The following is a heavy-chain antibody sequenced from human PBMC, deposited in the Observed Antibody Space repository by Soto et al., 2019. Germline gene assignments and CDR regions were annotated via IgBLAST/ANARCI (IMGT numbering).Heavy chain of an antibody. J-gene: IGHJ4*02. Sequence: QVQLQESGPGLVKPSETLSLTCTVSGGSISSYYWSWIRQPPGKGLEWIGYIYYSGSTNYNPSLKSRLTISVDTSKNQFSLKLSSVTAADTAVYYCARGRYSSSWTAEFDYWGQGTLVTVSS. V-gene: IGHV4-59*08. CDR3: ARGRYSSSWTAEFDY. D-gene: IGHD6-13*01. CDR1: GGSISSYY. CDR2: IYYSGST.